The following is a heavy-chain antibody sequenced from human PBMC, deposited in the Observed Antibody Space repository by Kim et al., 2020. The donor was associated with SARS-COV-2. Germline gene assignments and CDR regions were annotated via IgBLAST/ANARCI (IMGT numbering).Heavy chain of an antibody. CDR2: ISSSSSYI. CDR1: GFTFSSYS. CDR3: ARDETTSSGWPPFDY. Sequence: GGSLRLSCAASGFTFSSYSMNWVRQAPGKGLEWVSSISSSSSYIYYADSVKGRFTISRDNAKNSLYLQMNSLRAEDTAVYYCARDETTSSGWPPFDYWGQGTLVTVSS. J-gene: IGHJ4*02. D-gene: IGHD6-19*01. V-gene: IGHV3-21*01.